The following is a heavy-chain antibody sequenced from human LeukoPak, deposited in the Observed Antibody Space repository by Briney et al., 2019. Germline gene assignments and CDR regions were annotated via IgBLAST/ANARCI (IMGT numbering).Heavy chain of an antibody. CDR3: AKVDSGSYYGSFDY. CDR1: GFTFSRYG. D-gene: IGHD1-26*01. V-gene: IGHV3-33*06. J-gene: IGHJ4*02. CDR2: IWYDGSNK. Sequence: GGSLRLSCAASGFTFSRYGMHWVRQAPGKGLEWVAVIWYDGSNKYYADSVKGRFTISRDNSKNTLYLQMNSLRAEDTAVYYCAKVDSGSYYGSFDYWGQGTLVTVSS.